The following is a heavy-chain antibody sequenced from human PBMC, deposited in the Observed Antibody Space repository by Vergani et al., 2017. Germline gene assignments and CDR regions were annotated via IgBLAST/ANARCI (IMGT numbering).Heavy chain of an antibody. CDR2: INPNSGGT. V-gene: IGHV1-2*02. D-gene: IGHD3-22*01. CDR1: GYTFTGYY. J-gene: IGHJ6*02. CDR3: ARDPLSSGYNLGHYYGIDV. Sequence: QVQLVQSGAEVKKPGASVKVSCKASGYTFTGYYNHWGRQAPGQGLEWMGWINPNSGGTNYAQKFQGRVTMTRDTSISTAYMELSRLRSDDTAVYYCARDPLSSGYNLGHYYGIDVWGQGTTVTVSS.